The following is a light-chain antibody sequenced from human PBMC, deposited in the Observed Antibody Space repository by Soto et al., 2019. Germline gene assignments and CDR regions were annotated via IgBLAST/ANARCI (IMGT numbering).Light chain of an antibody. CDR1: QSVGSS. CDR2: GAS. CDR3: QQRSNWPPGTLT. V-gene: IGKV3-15*01. Sequence: EIVMTQSPATLSVSPGERATVPCRASQSVGSSLAWYQQNPGQAPRLLIFGASTRATGIPARFSGSGSGTDFTLTISSLEPEDFAVYYCQQRSNWPPGTLTFGGGTKVDIK. J-gene: IGKJ4*01.